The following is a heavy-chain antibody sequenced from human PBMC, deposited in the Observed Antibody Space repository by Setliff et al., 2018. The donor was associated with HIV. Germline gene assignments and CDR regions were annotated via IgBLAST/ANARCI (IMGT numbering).Heavy chain of an antibody. CDR2: INTNTGNP. CDR3: AKEGMTTDFDY. D-gene: IGHD4-17*01. V-gene: IGHV7-4-1*02. CDR1: GYTFTTYA. J-gene: IGHJ4*02. Sequence: ASVKVSCKASGYTFTTYAMNWVRQAPGQGLEWMGCINTNTGNPTFAQGFTGRFVFSLDTSVSTAYLQINSLKAEDTAVYYCAKEGMTTDFDYWGQGTLVTVS.